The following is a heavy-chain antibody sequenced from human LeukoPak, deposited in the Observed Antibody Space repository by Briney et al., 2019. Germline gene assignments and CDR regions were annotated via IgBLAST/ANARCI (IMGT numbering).Heavy chain of an antibody. J-gene: IGHJ5*02. Sequence: PGGSLRLSCAASGFTFSDYEMNWVRQAPGKGLEWVSYISSSGSTIFYADSMKGRFTTSRDNAKNSLYLQMNGLRAEDTAVYYCARGLISMIPWGQGTLVTVSS. CDR2: ISSSGSTI. CDR1: GFTFSDYE. D-gene: IGHD3-22*01. V-gene: IGHV3-48*03. CDR3: ARGLISMIP.